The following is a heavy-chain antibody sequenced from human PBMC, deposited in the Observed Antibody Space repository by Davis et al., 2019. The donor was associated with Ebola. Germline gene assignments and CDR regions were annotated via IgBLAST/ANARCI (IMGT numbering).Heavy chain of an antibody. V-gene: IGHV3-53*01. CDR1: GFTFNSYS. Sequence: GESLKISCAASGFTFNSYSMSWVRQAPGKGLEWISVMSNTGETYYIESVRGRFTISRDNSKNTFYLQMNSLRVEDTAVYYCPVGHYSGPHGWGQGVLVTVSS. CDR3: PVGHYSGPHG. D-gene: IGHD6-19*01. CDR2: MSNTGET. J-gene: IGHJ4*02.